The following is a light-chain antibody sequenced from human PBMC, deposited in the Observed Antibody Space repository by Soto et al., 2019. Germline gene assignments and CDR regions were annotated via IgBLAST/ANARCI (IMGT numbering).Light chain of an antibody. Sequence: QSALTQPPSASGSPGQSVTISCAGASSDVGGYNYVSWFQQHPGKAPKLMIYEVSKRPSGVPDRFSGSKSGNTASLTVSGLQAEDDADYYCGSFAGSSNFVVFGGGTQLTVL. V-gene: IGLV2-8*01. J-gene: IGLJ2*01. CDR3: GSFAGSSNFVV. CDR1: SSDVGGYNY. CDR2: EVS.